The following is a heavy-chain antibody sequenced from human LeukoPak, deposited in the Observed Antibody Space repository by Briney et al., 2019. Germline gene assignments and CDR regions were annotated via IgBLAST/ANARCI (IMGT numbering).Heavy chain of an antibody. Sequence: GRSLRLSCAASGFTFSSYDIHWVRQAPGKGLEWVAVISYDGNNKYYADSVKGRFTISRDNSKNTLYLQMNSLRAEDTAVYYCARLNGVSVAGHFDYWGQGTLVTVSS. CDR3: ARLNGVSVAGHFDY. CDR1: GFTFSSYD. D-gene: IGHD6-19*01. J-gene: IGHJ4*02. CDR2: ISYDGNNK. V-gene: IGHV3-30*03.